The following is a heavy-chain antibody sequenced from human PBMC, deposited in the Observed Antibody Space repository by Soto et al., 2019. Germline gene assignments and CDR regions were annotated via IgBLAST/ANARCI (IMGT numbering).Heavy chain of an antibody. J-gene: IGHJ4*02. V-gene: IGHV3-74*01. CDR1: GFTFSSYW. CDR2: IKSDGSDT. Sequence: EVQLVESGGGLVQPGGSLRLSCAASGFTFSSYWMHWVRQAPGKGLVWVSRIKSDGSDTSYADSVKGRFTISRDNAKNTLYLQMSSLRAEYTAVYYFVRFAYGDLGGWGQGPLVNVSS. D-gene: IGHD4-17*01. CDR3: VRFAYGDLGG.